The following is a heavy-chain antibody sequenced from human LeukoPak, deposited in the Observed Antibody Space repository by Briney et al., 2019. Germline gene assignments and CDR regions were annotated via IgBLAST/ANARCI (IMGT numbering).Heavy chain of an antibody. J-gene: IGHJ6*02. CDR1: GFTFSSYA. CDR3: AKFRIVDTAMVRFGYYGMDV. D-gene: IGHD5-18*01. CDR2: INGSGGST. Sequence: GGSLRLSCAASGFTFSSYAMSWVRQAPGRGLEWVSAINGSGGSTYYADSVKGRFTISRDNSKNTLYLQMNSLRAEDTAVYYCAKFRIVDTAMVRFGYYGMDVWGQGATVTVSS. V-gene: IGHV3-23*01.